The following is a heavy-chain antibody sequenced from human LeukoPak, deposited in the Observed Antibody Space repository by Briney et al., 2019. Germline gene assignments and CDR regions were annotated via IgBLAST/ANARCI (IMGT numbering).Heavy chain of an antibody. V-gene: IGHV1-46*01. CDR1: GSGYTFTGWY. CDR2: VYTSGGGA. Sequence: GASVKVSCKASGSGYTFTGWYIHWVRQAPGQGLEWMGLVYTSGGGAIYSQKFQGRVTMTRDTSTSTAYMELTGLRSEDTAVYYCARDKRVVGARHFDYWGQGTLVTVSS. J-gene: IGHJ4*02. D-gene: IGHD2-15*01. CDR3: ARDKRVVGARHFDY.